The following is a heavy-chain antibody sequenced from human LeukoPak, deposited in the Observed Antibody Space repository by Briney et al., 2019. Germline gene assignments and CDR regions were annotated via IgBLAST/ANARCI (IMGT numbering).Heavy chain of an antibody. Sequence: GGSLRLSCAASGFTFSSYAMSWVRQAPGKGLEWVSAISGSGGSTYYTDSVKGRFTISRDNSKNTLYLQMNSLRAEDTAVYYCARSEFWSGYPFDYWGQGTLVTVSS. D-gene: IGHD3-3*01. V-gene: IGHV3-23*01. CDR3: ARSEFWSGYPFDY. CDR1: GFTFSSYA. CDR2: ISGSGGST. J-gene: IGHJ4*02.